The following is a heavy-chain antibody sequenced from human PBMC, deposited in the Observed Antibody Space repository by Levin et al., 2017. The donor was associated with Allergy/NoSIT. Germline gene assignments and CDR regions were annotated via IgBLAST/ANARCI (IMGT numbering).Heavy chain of an antibody. J-gene: IGHJ6*02. CDR1: GFTLSSYW. Sequence: GESLKISCEASGFTLSSYWMHWVRQAPGKGLVWVSRIKSDGSSISYADSVKGRFTISRDNAKNSLYLQMNSLRVEDTAIYYCARDLTTIRGGMDVWGQGTTVTVSS. CDR2: IKSDGSSI. CDR3: ARDLTTIRGGMDV. V-gene: IGHV3-74*01. D-gene: IGHD1-1*01.